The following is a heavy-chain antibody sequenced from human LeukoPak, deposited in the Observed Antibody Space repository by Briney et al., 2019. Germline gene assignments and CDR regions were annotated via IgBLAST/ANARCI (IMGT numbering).Heavy chain of an antibody. J-gene: IGHJ5*01. V-gene: IGHV3-7*01. CDR1: GFTVSSNY. CDR3: ARDRGFSTFDF. Sequence: GGSLRLSCAASGFTVSSNYMHWVRQAPGKGLEWVANINQDGNDKNYVDSVKGRFTISRDNAKNSLFLQMNSLRAADTAVYYCARDRGFSTFDFWGQGTLVTVSS. D-gene: IGHD3-22*01. CDR2: INQDGNDK.